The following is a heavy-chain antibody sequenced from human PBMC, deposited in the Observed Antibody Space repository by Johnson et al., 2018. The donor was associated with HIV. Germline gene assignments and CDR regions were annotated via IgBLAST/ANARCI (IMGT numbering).Heavy chain of an antibody. J-gene: IGHJ3*02. CDR2: IWYDGSNK. D-gene: IGHD6-6*01. CDR1: GLMFSRYG. Sequence: QVQLVESGGGVVQPGRSLRLSCEASGLMFSRYGMHWVRQAPGRGLEWVAGIWYDGSNKYYADSVKGRFTISRDNSKNTLYLQMNSLRAEDTAVYYCARWGYSSSPLDAFDIWGQGTMVTVSS. V-gene: IGHV3-30*19. CDR3: ARWGYSSSPLDAFDI.